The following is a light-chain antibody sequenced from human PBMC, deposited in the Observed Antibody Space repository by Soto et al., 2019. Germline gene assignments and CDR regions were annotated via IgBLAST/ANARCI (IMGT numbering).Light chain of an antibody. CDR2: KAS. Sequence: DIHIIQDPSPLSAAVGDRVTITTRASEYISICLAWYQQKAGKAPKLLIYKASSLESGVPSRFSGSGSGTGFTLTISDLQADEFATYYCQQYNSYAQISFGQGRRLEIK. J-gene: IGKJ5*01. V-gene: IGKV1-5*03. CDR3: QQYNSYAQIS. CDR1: EYISIC.